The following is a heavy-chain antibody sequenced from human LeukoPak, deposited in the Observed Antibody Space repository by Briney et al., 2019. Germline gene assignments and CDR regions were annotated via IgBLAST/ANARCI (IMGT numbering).Heavy chain of an antibody. V-gene: IGHV3-11*01. D-gene: IGHD4-23*01. CDR2: ISSSGSTI. CDR3: ARDQPVYGGDAFDI. CDR1: GFTFSDYY. Sequence: GGSLRLSCAASGFTFSDYYMSWIRQAPGKGLEWVSYISSSGSTIYYADSVKGRFTISRDNAKNSLYLQMNSLSAEDTAVYYCARDQPVYGGDAFDIWGQGTMVTVSS. J-gene: IGHJ3*02.